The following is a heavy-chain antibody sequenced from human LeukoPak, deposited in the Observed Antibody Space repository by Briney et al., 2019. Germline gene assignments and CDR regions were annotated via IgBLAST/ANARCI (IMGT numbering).Heavy chain of an antibody. CDR2: INPNSGGT. CDR3: ARDQGLPYYDFWSGSEFDL. D-gene: IGHD3-3*01. V-gene: IGHV1-2*02. Sequence: GASVKVSCKASGYTFTGYYMHWVRQAPGQGLEWMGWINPNSGGTNYAQKLQGRVTMTTDTSTSTAYMELRSLRSDDTAVYYCARDQGLPYYDFWSGSEFDLWGRGTLVTVSS. CDR1: GYTFTGYY. J-gene: IGHJ2*01.